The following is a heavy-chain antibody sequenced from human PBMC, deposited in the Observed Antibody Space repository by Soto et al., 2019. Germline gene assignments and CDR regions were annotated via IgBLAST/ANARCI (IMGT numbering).Heavy chain of an antibody. Sequence: GESLKISCKGSGYSFTNYWIGWVRQMPGKGLEWMGTIYLGDSDTRYSPSFQGRVTISADKSISAAYLQWGSLKASDTAMYYCARANVWKEGFFEIKSFDPWGQGTLGTVS. J-gene: IGHJ5*02. CDR3: ARANVWKEGFFEIKSFDP. CDR2: IYLGDSDT. CDR1: GYSFTNYW. D-gene: IGHD3-16*01. V-gene: IGHV5-51*01.